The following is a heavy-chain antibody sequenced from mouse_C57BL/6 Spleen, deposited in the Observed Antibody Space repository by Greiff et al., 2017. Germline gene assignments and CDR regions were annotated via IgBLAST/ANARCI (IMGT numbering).Heavy chain of an antibody. CDR3: ARSYYSNYDY. Sequence: QVHLKQPGAELVRPGSSVKLSCKASGYTFTSYWMDWVKQRPGQGLEWIGNIYPSDSETHYNQKFKDKATLTVDKSSSTAYMQLSSLTSEDSAVYYCARSYYSNYDYWGQGTTLTVSS. J-gene: IGHJ2*01. CDR1: GYTFTSYW. CDR2: IYPSDSET. V-gene: IGHV1-61*01. D-gene: IGHD2-5*01.